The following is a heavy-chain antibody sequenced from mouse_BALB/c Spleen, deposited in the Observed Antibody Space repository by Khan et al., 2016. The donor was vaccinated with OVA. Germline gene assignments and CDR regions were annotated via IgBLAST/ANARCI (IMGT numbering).Heavy chain of an antibody. D-gene: IGHD2-1*01. CDR2: ISSGGSYT. J-gene: IGHJ4*01. V-gene: IGHV5-6-4*01. CDR3: TRGEGYYGNPYAMDY. Sequence: EVKLMESGGGFVKPGGSLKLSCAASGFTFSSYTMSWVRQTPEKRLEWVATISSGGSYTYYPDSVKGRFTISRDKSKNTLYLQMTSLKSEDTAIYYCTRGEGYYGNPYAMDYWGQGTSVTVSS. CDR1: GFTFSSYT.